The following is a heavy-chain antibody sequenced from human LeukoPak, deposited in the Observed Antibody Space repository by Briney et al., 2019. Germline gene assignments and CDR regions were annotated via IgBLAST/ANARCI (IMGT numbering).Heavy chain of an antibody. CDR3: ARVPSYYYGMDV. CDR2: IYYSGST. CDR1: GGSISSSYYY. J-gene: IGHJ6*02. V-gene: IGHV4-61*01. Sequence: SETLSLTCTVSGGSISSSYYYWSWIRQPPGKGLEWIGYIYYSGSTNYNPSLKSRVTISVDTSKNQFSLKLSSVTAADTAVYYCARVPSYYYGMDVWGQGTTVTVSS.